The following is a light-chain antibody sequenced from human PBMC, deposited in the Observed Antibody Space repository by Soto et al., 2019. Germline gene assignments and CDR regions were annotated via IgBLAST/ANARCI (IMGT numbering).Light chain of an antibody. J-gene: IGKJ1*01. CDR3: QQYGSSAWT. CDR2: GAS. CDR1: QSVSSSY. V-gene: IGKV3-20*01. Sequence: EIVLTQSPGTLSLSPGERATLSCRASQSVSSSYLAWYQQKPGQAPRLLIYGASSRATGIPDRFSGSGSGTDFTLTISRLEPEGFAVYYCQQYGSSAWTCGQGTKLEIK.